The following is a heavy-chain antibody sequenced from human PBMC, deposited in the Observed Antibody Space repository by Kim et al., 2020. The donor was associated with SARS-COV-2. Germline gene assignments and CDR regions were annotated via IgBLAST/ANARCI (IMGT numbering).Heavy chain of an antibody. J-gene: IGHJ3*02. CDR2: ISSSSSYT. D-gene: IGHD2-15*01. CDR1: GFTFSDYY. V-gene: IGHV3-11*06. Sequence: GGSLRLSCAASGFTFSDYYMSWIRQAPGKGLEWVSYISSSSSYTNYADSVKGRFTISRDNAKNSLYLQMNSLRAEDTAVYYCARSSKVEVGAFDIWGQGTMVTVSS. CDR3: ARSSKVEVGAFDI.